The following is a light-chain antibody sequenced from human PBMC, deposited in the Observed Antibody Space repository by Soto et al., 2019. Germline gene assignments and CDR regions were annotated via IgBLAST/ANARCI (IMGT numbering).Light chain of an antibody. CDR1: QSVSNNY. V-gene: IGKV3-20*01. CDR3: QQYAASPRS. CDR2: GAS. J-gene: IGKJ1*01. Sequence: EIVLTQSPGTLSLSPRERATLSCRASQSVSNNYLAWYQHRPGQAPRLLIYGASTRAPGIPDRFSGSGSGTAFTRTTSRLEPEDFAVYCCQQYAASPRSFGQGTQVEV.